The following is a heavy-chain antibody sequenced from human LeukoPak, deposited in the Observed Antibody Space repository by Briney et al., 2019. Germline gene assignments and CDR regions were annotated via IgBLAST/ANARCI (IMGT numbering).Heavy chain of an antibody. CDR3: ATSGGRGSSYYYYYYMDV. Sequence: ASVKVSCKASGGTFSSYAISWVRQAPGQGLEWMGGIIPIFGTANYAQKFQGRVTITADKSTSTAYMELSSLRSEDTAVYYCATSGGRGSSYYYYYYMDVWGKGTTVTVSS. J-gene: IGHJ6*03. CDR1: GGTFSSYA. V-gene: IGHV1-69*06. CDR2: IIPIFGTA. D-gene: IGHD1-26*01.